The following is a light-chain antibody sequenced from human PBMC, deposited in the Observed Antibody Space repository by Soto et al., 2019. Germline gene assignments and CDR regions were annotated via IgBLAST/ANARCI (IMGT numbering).Light chain of an antibody. CDR2: EVS. V-gene: IGLV2-8*01. CDR1: SSDVGGYNY. J-gene: IGLJ1*01. CDR3: SSYAGSNNYV. Sequence: QSALTQPPSASGSPGQSVTISCTGTSSDVGGYNYVSWYQQHPGKAPKLMIYEVSKRPSGVHDRFSGSKSGNTASLTVSGLKDEDEADYYCSSYAGSNNYVFGTGTKVTVL.